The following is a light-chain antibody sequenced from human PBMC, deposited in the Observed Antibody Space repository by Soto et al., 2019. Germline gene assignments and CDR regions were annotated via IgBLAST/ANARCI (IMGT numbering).Light chain of an antibody. Sequence: AIQMTQSPSSLSASVGDKVTITCRASQGIRKDLAWYQHKPGKAPQLLIYAASNLQSGVPLRFSGSGSGTDFTLTISSRQPEDFATYYCLHDYNDTRTFGHGTKVEIK. CDR3: LHDYNDTRT. CDR1: QGIRKD. J-gene: IGKJ1*01. CDR2: AAS. V-gene: IGKV1-6*01.